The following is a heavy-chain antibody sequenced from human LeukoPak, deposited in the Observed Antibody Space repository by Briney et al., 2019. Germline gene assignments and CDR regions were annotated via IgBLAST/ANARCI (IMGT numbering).Heavy chain of an antibody. V-gene: IGHV3-48*03. CDR3: ASTYRFDY. D-gene: IGHD3-16*02. CDR1: GFTFSSYE. Sequence: GGSLTLSCAASGFTFSSYEMNWVRQAPGKGLEWVSYISGSGNTIYYADSVKGRFTLSRDNAKNSLYLQMNSLRAEDTALYYCASTYRFDYWGQGTLVTVSS. J-gene: IGHJ4*02. CDR2: ISGSGNTI.